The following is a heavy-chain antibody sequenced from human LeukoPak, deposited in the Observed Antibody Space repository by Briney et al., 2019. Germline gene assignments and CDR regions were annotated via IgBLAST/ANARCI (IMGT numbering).Heavy chain of an antibody. CDR1: GGSISSGSYY. CDR3: AREVRDFWSGYNHYYYMDV. V-gene: IGHV4-61*02. D-gene: IGHD3-3*01. CDR2: IYTSGST. J-gene: IGHJ6*03. Sequence: SETLSLTCTVSGGSISSGSYYWSWIRQPAGKGLEWIVRIYTSGSTNYNPSLKSRVTISVDTSKDQFSLKLSSVTAADTAVYYCAREVRDFWSGYNHYYYMDVWGKGTTVTVSS.